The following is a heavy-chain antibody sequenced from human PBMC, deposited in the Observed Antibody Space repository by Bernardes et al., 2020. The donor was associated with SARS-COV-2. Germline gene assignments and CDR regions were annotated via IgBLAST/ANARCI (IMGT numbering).Heavy chain of an antibody. CDR2: ISATAGTT. V-gene: IGHV3-23*01. CDR3: AKAYSGSHLTSFDP. CDR1: GFTFSNAW. J-gene: IGHJ5*02. Sequence: GGSLRLSCAASGFTFSNAWMNWVRQAPGKGLEWVSTISATAGTTYYADSVKGRFTISRDTSKNTLYLQMKSLRVGDTAVYYCAKAYSGSHLTSFDPWGQGTLVTVSS. D-gene: IGHD1-26*01.